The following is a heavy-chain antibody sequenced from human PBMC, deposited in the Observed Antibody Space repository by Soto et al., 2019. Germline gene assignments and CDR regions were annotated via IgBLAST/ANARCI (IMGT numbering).Heavy chain of an antibody. D-gene: IGHD2-8*01. CDR2: MNPNSGNT. CDR1: GYTFTSYD. J-gene: IGHJ5*01. Sequence: ASVKVTCKASGYTFTSYDINWVRQATGKGLEWMGWMNPNSGNTGYAQKFQGRVTMTRNTSKSKAYMELSSLRSEDTAVYFCARAGACIYWFDPWGQGTLVTVSS. V-gene: IGHV1-8*01. CDR3: ARAGACIYWFDP.